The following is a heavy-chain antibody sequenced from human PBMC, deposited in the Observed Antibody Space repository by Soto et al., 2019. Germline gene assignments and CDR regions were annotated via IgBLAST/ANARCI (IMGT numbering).Heavy chain of an antibody. CDR1: GYTFTGYY. CDR2: INPNSGGT. D-gene: IGHD7-27*01. Sequence: ASVKVSCKASGYTFTGYYMHWVRQAPGQGLEWMGWINPNSGGTNYAQKFQGWVTMTRDTSISTAYMELSRLRSDDTAVYYCARSAANSADAFDIWGQGTMVTVSS. V-gene: IGHV1-2*04. CDR3: ARSAANSADAFDI. J-gene: IGHJ3*02.